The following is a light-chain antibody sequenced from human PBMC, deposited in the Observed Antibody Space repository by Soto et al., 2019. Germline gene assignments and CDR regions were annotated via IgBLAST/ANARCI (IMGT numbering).Light chain of an antibody. CDR3: QQSYRARTWT. CDR2: AAS. V-gene: IGKV1-39*01. Sequence: DIQMTQAPSSLSGSVGGRVTITGRASQRISNYLNWYQQKPGEVPKLLIYAASRLQSGVPSRFSGGGSGTDFTLTISSLQPEDFAMYYCQQSYRARTWTFGQGTKVDIK. J-gene: IGKJ1*01. CDR1: QRISNY.